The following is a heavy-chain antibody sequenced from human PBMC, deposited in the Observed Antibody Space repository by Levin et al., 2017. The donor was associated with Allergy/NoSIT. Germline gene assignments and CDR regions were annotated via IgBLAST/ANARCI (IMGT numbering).Heavy chain of an antibody. CDR2: IKSQTNGETS. V-gene: IGHV3-15*01. CDR1: GFTFSLAS. D-gene: IGHD3-10*01. Sequence: GESLKISCVASGFTFSLASMNWVRQAPGKGLEWVGHIKSQTNGETSDYAAPVKGRFTISRDDSIHTVYLQMNSLKTEDTAVYYCSTQLEFAELLLPFWGQGVLVTVSS. CDR3: STQLEFAELLLPF. J-gene: IGHJ4*02.